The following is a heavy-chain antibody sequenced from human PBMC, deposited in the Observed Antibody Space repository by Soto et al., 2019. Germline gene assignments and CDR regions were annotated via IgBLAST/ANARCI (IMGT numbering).Heavy chain of an antibody. D-gene: IGHD2-15*01. V-gene: IGHV3-74*02. J-gene: IGHJ6*03. Sequence: EVQLVESGGGLVQPGGSLRLSCAASGFTFSNYWMYWVRQAPGKGLEWVSRINSDGSVSSYADSVKGRLTISRDNVKNTLYQQMDSLRAEDTAVYYCARGDCVGGTCYSLEGSFYYYMDVWGKGTTVTVFS. CDR1: GFTFSNYW. CDR2: INSDGSVS. CDR3: ARGDCVGGTCYSLEGSFYYYMDV.